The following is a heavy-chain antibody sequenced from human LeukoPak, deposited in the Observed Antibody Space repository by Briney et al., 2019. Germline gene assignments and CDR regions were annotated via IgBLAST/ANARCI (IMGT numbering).Heavy chain of an antibody. D-gene: IGHD3-10*01. V-gene: IGHV3-33*01. CDR2: IWFDGSKK. CDR3: ARPYYYGSGTYLIDY. CDR1: GFTFSSYG. Sequence: PGGSLRLSCAASGFTFSSYGMHWVRQAPGKGLEWVASIWFDGSKKYSADSVKGRFTISRDNSKNTLCLQMNSLRDDDTAVYYCARPYYYGSGTYLIDYWGQGTLVTVSS. J-gene: IGHJ4*02.